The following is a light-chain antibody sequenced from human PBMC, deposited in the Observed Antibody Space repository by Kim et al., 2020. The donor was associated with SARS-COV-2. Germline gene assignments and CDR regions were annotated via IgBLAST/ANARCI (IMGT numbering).Light chain of an antibody. CDR1: KLGDKY. CDR2: QDR. V-gene: IGLV3-1*01. CDR3: QAWDSRTALV. J-gene: IGLJ2*01. Sequence: SYELTQPPSVSVSPGQTASITCSGDKLGDKYACWYQQKPGQSPVLVIYQDRKRPSGIPERFSGSNSGNTATLTINGTQAMDEADYYCQAWDSRTALVFDG.